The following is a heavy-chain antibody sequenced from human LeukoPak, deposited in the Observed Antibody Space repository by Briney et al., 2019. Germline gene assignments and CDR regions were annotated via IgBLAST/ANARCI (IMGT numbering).Heavy chain of an antibody. Sequence: PSETLSLTCAVYGGSFSGYYWSWLRQPPGQGLEWIGEINHSGSTNYNPSLKSRVTISVDTSKNQFSLKLSSVTAADTAVYYCARFRIVGVDYWGQGALVTVSS. V-gene: IGHV4-34*01. J-gene: IGHJ4*02. CDR1: GGSFSGYY. CDR3: ARFRIVGVDY. CDR2: INHSGST. D-gene: IGHD2-15*01.